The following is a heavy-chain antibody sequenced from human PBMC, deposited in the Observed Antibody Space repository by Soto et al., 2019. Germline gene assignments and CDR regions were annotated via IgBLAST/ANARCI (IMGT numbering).Heavy chain of an antibody. D-gene: IGHD6-13*01. CDR1: GFTFSSYS. Sequence: EVQLVESGGGLVKPGGSLRLSCAASGFTFSSYSMNWVRQAPGKGLEWVSSISSSSSYIYYADSVKGRFTISRDNAKNPLYLQMNSLRAEDTAVYYCARAGGFRHQLVRDYFYYWGQGTLVTVSS. CDR3: ARAGGFRHQLVRDYFYY. CDR2: ISSSSSYI. J-gene: IGHJ4*02. V-gene: IGHV3-21*01.